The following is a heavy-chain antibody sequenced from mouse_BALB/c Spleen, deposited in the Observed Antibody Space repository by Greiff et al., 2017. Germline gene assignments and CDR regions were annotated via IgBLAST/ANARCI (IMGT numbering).Heavy chain of an antibody. D-gene: IGHD2-14*01. V-gene: IGHV8-12*01. CDR1: GFSLSTSGMG. CDR3: ARGYDGAWFAY. CDR2: IYWDDDK. J-gene: IGHJ3*01. Sequence: QVTLKVSGPGILQPSQTLSLTCSFSGFSLSTSGMGVSWIRQPSGKGLEWLAHIYWDDDKRYNPSLKSRLTISKDTSRNQVFLKITSVDTADTATYYCARGYDGAWFAYWGQGTLVTVSA.